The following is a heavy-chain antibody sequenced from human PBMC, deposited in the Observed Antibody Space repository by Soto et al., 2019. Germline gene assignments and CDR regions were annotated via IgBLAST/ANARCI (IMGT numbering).Heavy chain of an antibody. CDR2: ICNSGST. D-gene: IGHD6-6*01. CDR3: ARAVAEYSSSSGYFDY. CDR1: GGSISSYY. Sequence: PWETLSLPCTVSGGSISSYYRSWIRQPPGKGLEWIGYICNSGSTNYDPSLKSRVTISVDTSKNQFSLKLSSVTAADTAVYYCARAVAEYSSSSGYFDYWGQGTLVTVSS. J-gene: IGHJ4*02. V-gene: IGHV4-59*01.